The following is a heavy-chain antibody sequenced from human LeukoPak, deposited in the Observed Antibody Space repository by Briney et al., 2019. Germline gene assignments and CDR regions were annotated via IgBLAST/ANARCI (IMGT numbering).Heavy chain of an antibody. D-gene: IGHD6-6*01. CDR3: AKFATARPFDY. J-gene: IGHJ4*02. V-gene: IGHV3-23*01. Sequence: DSLKGRFTISRDNSKNTLYLQMNGLRAEDTAVYYCAKFATARPFDYWGQGTLVTVSS.